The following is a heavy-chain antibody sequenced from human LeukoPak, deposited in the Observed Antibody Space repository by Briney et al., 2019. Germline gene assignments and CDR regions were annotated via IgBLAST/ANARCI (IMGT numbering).Heavy chain of an antibody. CDR2: VYHSGST. J-gene: IGHJ4*02. CDR3: ARRYYDFWSGTTYYFDY. D-gene: IGHD3-3*01. CDR1: GYSISSGYY. V-gene: IGHV4-38-2*02. Sequence: SETLSLTCTVSGYSISSGYYWGWIRQPPGKGLEWIGSVYHSGSTYYNPSLKSRVTISVDTSKNQFSLKLSSVTAADTAVYYSARRYYDFWSGTTYYFDYWGQGTLVTVSS.